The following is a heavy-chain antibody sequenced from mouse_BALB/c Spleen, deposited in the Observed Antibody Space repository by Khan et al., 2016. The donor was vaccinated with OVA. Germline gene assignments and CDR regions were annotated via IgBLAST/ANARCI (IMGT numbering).Heavy chain of an antibody. V-gene: IGHV2-6-5*01. J-gene: IGHJ4*01. CDR2: IWGGGST. Sequence: VQLQESGPGLVAPSQSLSITCTVSGFSLTDYGVSWIRQPPGKGLEWLGLIWGGGSTFYNSVLKYRLSISKDNSRSQVFLKMNSLQTDDTALYYCAKLVWSHYFAMDYWGQGTSVTVSS. CDR1: GFSLTDYG. CDR3: AKLVWSHYFAMDY. D-gene: IGHD2-10*02.